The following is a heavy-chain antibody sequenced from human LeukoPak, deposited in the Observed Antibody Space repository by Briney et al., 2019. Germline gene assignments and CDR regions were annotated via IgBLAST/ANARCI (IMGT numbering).Heavy chain of an antibody. CDR2: ISFDGSNK. CDR1: GFTFSIYT. Sequence: GKSLRLSCASSGFTFSIYTMHWVRQTPGKGLEWVAVISFDGSNKYYADSVKGRFTISRDNSKNTLFLQMNSLRAEDTAVYYCARARGIFLKNYFDYWGQGTLVTVSS. D-gene: IGHD3-16*01. CDR3: ARARGIFLKNYFDY. J-gene: IGHJ4*02. V-gene: IGHV3-30*04.